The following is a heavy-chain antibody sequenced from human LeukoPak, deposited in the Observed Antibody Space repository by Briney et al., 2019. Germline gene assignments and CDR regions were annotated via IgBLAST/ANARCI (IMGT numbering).Heavy chain of an antibody. Sequence: SETLSLTCTVSGGSISSGGYYWSWIRQHPGKGLEWIGYIYYSGSTYYNPSLKSRVTISVDTSKNQFPLKLSSVTAADTAVYYCARPIGFKNAFDIWGQGTMVTVSS. V-gene: IGHV4-31*03. D-gene: IGHD2-2*03. CDR1: GGSISSGGYY. CDR3: ARPIGFKNAFDI. J-gene: IGHJ3*02. CDR2: IYYSGST.